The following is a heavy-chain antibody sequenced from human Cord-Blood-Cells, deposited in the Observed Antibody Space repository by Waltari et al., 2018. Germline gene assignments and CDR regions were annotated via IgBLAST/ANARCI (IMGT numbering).Heavy chain of an antibody. D-gene: IGHD7-27*01. Sequence: QVQLVQSGAEVEKPGSSVKVSCKASGGPFSSYAISGVARAPGKGLEWMGGIIPIFGTANYAQKFQGRVTITADESTSTAYMELSSLRSEDTAVYYCARDRTELGNDAFDIWGQGTMVTVSS. V-gene: IGHV1-69*01. J-gene: IGHJ3*02. CDR3: ARDRTELGNDAFDI. CDR2: IIPIFGTA. CDR1: GGPFSSYA.